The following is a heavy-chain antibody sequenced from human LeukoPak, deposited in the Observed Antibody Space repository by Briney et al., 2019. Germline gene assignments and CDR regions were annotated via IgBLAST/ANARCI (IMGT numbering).Heavy chain of an antibody. V-gene: IGHV3-48*03. CDR1: GFTFSSYE. J-gene: IGHJ3*02. CDR2: ISSSGSTI. Sequence: GGSLRFSCAASGFTFSSYEMNWVRQAPGKGLEWVSYISSSGSTIYYADSVKGQFTISRDNAKNSLYLQMNSLRAEDTAVYYCAARLTLKNIVVVVAATPGAETDDAFDIWGQGTMVTVSS. CDR3: AARLTLKNIVVVVAATPGAETDDAFDI. D-gene: IGHD2-15*01.